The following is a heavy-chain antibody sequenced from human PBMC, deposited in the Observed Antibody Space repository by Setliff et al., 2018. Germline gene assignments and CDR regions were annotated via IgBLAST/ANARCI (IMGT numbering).Heavy chain of an antibody. CDR3: ARVYAYSYGFDS. Sequence: GGSLRLSCAASGFTFDDYAMHWLRQSPDNRLEWLAYIHYGGGHIQYADSVKGRFTVSRDNAKNSLYLQMNSLRAEDTAVYYCARVYAYSYGFDSWGQGTQVTVSS. J-gene: IGHJ4*02. CDR2: IHYGGGHI. CDR1: GFTFDDYA. V-gene: IGHV3-30*02. D-gene: IGHD5-18*01.